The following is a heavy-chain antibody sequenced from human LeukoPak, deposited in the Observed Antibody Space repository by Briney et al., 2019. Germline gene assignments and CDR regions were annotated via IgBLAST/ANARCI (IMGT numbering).Heavy chain of an antibody. J-gene: IGHJ4*02. CDR3: ARGGTHFDN. D-gene: IGHD3-16*01. V-gene: IGHV5-51*01. Sequence: GESLKISCKSSGYRFTKYWIAWVRQMPGKGLEWMGIIYPGDSDTRYRPSFQGQVTMSADKSINTVYLQWRSLKTSDTAMYYCARGGTHFDNWGQGTLVTVSS. CDR1: GYRFTKYW. CDR2: IYPGDSDT.